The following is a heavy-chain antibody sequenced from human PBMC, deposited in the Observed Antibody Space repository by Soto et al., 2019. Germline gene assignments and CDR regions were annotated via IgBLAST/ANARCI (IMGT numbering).Heavy chain of an antibody. J-gene: IGHJ4*02. CDR2: ISGSGWST. D-gene: IGHD2-21*01. CDR1: VFTFSSYA. CDR3: ARHIHGDI. Sequence: GGALRLSCAASVFTFSSYAMSWVRQAPGKGLEWVSAISGSGWSTYYADSVKGQVTISADKSINSAYLQWSSLKASDTAIYYCARHIHGDIWGQGTLVTVSS. V-gene: IGHV3-23*01.